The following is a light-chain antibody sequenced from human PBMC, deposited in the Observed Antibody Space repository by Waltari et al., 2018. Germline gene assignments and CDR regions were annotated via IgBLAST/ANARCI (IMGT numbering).Light chain of an antibody. J-gene: IGKJ1*01. CDR3: QQRRNWPPT. Sequence: VLTQSPATLSLSPGERATLSCRASQSVEDYMAWYQQKPGQSPSILIYDASNRATGIPIRFSGSGFGTDFTLTISSLEPDDFAHYYCQQRRNWPPTFGQGTKVEIK. CDR1: QSVEDY. V-gene: IGKV3-11*01. CDR2: DAS.